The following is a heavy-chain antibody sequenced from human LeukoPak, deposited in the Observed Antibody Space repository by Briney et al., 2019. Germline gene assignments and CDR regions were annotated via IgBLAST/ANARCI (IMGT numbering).Heavy chain of an antibody. CDR3: ARLRYGSSGYYF. CDR1: GYTFTGYY. CDR2: INPNSGGT. V-gene: IGHV1-2*02. Sequence: ASVKVSCKASGYTFTGYYMHWVRQAPGQGLEWMGWINPNSGGTNYAQKFQGRVTMTRDTSISTAYMELSRLRSDDTAVYYCARLRYGSSGYYFWGQGTLVTVSS. D-gene: IGHD3-22*01. J-gene: IGHJ4*02.